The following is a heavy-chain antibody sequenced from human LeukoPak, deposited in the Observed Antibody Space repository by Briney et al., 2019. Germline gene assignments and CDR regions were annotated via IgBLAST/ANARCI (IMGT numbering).Heavy chain of an antibody. V-gene: IGHV4-59*08. CDR2: IYYSGGT. J-gene: IGHJ3*02. D-gene: IGHD5-24*01. CDR1: GDSISSYY. Sequence: SETLSLTCTVSGDSISSYYWSRIRQPPGKGLEWIGYIYYSGGTDYNPSLKSRVTISVDTSMNQFSLKLRSVTAADTAVYYCARHVTISGPYDASDIWGQGTMVTVSP. CDR3: ARHVTISGPYDASDI.